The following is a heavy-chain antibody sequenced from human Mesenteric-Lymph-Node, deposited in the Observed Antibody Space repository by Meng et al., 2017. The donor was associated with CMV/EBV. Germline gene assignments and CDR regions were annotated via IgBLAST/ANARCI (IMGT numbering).Heavy chain of an antibody. V-gene: IGHV4-39*01. CDR3: ARRGNYDSDYSEY. J-gene: IGHJ4*02. CDR2: VHHSGTT. Sequence: QWQCEGPDPDLGKPSETLPLSCIVSGDSISNGTYYWTWIRQHPGKGLEWIGSVHHSGTTYYNPSLKGRLTISVDTSANLFSLRLTTVTAADTATYYCARRGNYDSDYSEYWGQGTLVTSPQ. D-gene: IGHD3-22*01. CDR1: GDSISNGTYY.